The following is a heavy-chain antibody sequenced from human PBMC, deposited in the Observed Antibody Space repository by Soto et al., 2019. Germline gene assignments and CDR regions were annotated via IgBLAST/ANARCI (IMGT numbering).Heavy chain of an antibody. CDR1: GGSITSSDYY. V-gene: IGHV4-39*01. CDR2: IYYSGTT. CDR3: AGASSRVSSVVAAY. D-gene: IGHD2-15*01. J-gene: IGHJ4*02. Sequence: SETLSLTCTVSGGSITSSDYYWGWIRQPPGKGLEWIGSIYYSGTTYYNPSLKSRVTISVDTSKNQFSLYLTSVTAADTAVYYCAGASSRVSSVVAAYWGQGTLVTVSS.